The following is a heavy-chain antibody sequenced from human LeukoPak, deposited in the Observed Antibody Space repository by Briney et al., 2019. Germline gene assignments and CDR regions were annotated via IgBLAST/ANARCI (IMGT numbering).Heavy chain of an antibody. Sequence: SETLSLTCAVYGGSFGGYYWSWIRQPPGKGLEWIGEINHSGSSNYNPSLKSRVTISVDTSKNQFSLKLSSVTAADTAVYYCASSVSYSTIDYWGQGTLVTVSS. D-gene: IGHD1-26*01. J-gene: IGHJ4*02. CDR2: INHSGSS. CDR3: ASSVSYSTIDY. CDR1: GGSFGGYY. V-gene: IGHV4-34*01.